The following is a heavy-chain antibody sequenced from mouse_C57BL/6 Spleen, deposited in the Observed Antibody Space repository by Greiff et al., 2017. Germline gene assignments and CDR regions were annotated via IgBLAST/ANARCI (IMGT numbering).Heavy chain of an antibody. D-gene: IGHD1-1*01. Sequence: QVQLQQPGAELVKPGASVKLSCKASGYTFTSYWMHWVKQRPGQGLEWIGMIHPNSGSTNYNEKFKSKATLTVDKSSSTAYMQLSSLTSEDSAVYYCARHYYGSSSQYFDVWGTGTTVTVSS. CDR2: IHPNSGST. CDR3: ARHYYGSSSQYFDV. V-gene: IGHV1-64*01. CDR1: GYTFTSYW. J-gene: IGHJ1*03.